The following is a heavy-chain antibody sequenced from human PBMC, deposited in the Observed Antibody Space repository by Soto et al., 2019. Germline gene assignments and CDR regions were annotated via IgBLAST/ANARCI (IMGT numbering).Heavy chain of an antibody. V-gene: IGHV1-69*02. D-gene: IGHD2-2*01. Sequence: QVQLVQSGAEVKKPGSSVKVSCKASGGTFSSYTISWVRQAPGQGLEWMGRNIPILGIANYAQKFQGRVTITADKSTSTAYMELSSLRSEDTAVYYCASLIVVVPDDYYGMDVWGQGTTVTVSS. CDR3: ASLIVVVPDDYYGMDV. CDR1: GGTFSSYT. J-gene: IGHJ6*02. CDR2: NIPILGIA.